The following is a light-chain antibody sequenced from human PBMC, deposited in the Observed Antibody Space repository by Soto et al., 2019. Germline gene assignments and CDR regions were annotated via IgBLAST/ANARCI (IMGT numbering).Light chain of an antibody. Sequence: QSVLTQPPSASGTPGQRVTISCSGSLSNIGSNFIYWYQQLPGSAPKLLINRNNDRPSGVPARFSGSKSGTSASLAISGLRSEDEADYHCAAWDDSLRGVVFGGGTKLTVL. CDR2: RNN. CDR1: LSNIGSNF. V-gene: IGLV1-47*01. CDR3: AAWDDSLRGVV. J-gene: IGLJ2*01.